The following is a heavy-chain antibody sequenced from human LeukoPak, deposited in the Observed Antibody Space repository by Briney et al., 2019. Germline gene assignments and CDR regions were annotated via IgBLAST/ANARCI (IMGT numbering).Heavy chain of an antibody. J-gene: IGHJ4*02. Sequence: PGGSLRLSCAASGFTFSSYEMNWVRQAPGKGLEWVSYISSSGSTIYYADSVKGRFTISRDNSKNTLYLQMNSLRAEDTAVYYCARGSGYGYDYDYWGQGTLVTVSS. CDR3: ARGSGYGYDYDY. V-gene: IGHV3-48*03. CDR1: GFTFSSYE. D-gene: IGHD5-12*01. CDR2: ISSSGSTI.